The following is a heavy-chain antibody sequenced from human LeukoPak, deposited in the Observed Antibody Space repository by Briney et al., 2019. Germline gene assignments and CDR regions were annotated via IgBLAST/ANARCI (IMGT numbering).Heavy chain of an antibody. V-gene: IGHV3-15*01. CDR1: GFTFTNAW. J-gene: IGHJ4*02. D-gene: IGHD5-24*01. CDR3: ATRINRDGYNWAYDH. CDR2: IKSRTDGGTA. Sequence: GGSLRLSCAASGFTFTNAWMYWVRQAPGKGLEWVARIKSRTDGGTADYAAPVKGRFTISRDDSKNTLYLEMNSLKTEDTGVFYCATRINRDGYNWAYDHWGQGTLVTVSS.